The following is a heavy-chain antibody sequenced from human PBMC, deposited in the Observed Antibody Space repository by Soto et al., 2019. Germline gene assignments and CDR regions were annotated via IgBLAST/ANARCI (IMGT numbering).Heavy chain of an antibody. CDR2: TSYDGSYN. CDR3: ARAMVNAIRDLVDS. V-gene: IGHV3-30-3*01. CDR1: GFTFNIYA. Sequence: QVQLVESGGGVVQPGRSLRLSCAASGFTFNIYAMYWVRQAPGKGLEWVAVTSYDGSYNSYADSVKGRFTISRDNSKNTLYLQMNSLRAEDTAVSYCARAMVNAIRDLVDSWGQGTLVTVSS. J-gene: IGHJ4*02. D-gene: IGHD2-21*01.